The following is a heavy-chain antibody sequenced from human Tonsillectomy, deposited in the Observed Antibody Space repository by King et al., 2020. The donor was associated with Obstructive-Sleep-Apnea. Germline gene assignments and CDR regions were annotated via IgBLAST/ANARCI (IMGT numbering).Heavy chain of an antibody. CDR1: GFTLSSYW. D-gene: IGHD2-2*01. CDR2: INSDGSTT. CDR3: ARAMRGSFDY. J-gene: IGHJ4*02. Sequence: VQLVESGGGLVQPGGSLRLSCAASGFTLSSYWMHWVRQAPGKGLVWVSRINSDGSTTNYADSVMGRFTISRDNAKNTLYLQMNSLSAEDTAVYYCARAMRGSFDYWGRGTLVTVPS. V-gene: IGHV3-74*02.